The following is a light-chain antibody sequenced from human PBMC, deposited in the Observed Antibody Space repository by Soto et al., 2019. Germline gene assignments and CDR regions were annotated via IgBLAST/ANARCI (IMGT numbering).Light chain of an antibody. V-gene: IGLV2-14*01. Sequence: QSVLTQPASVSGSPGQSITISCTGTSSDVGGYHYVSWYQQHPGKAPRLMIYDVTNRPSGVSNRFSGSKSGNTASLTTSGLQAEDEADYYCSSYTSSSTLVVFGGGTKLTVL. J-gene: IGLJ2*01. CDR1: SSDVGGYHY. CDR3: SSYTSSSTLVV. CDR2: DVT.